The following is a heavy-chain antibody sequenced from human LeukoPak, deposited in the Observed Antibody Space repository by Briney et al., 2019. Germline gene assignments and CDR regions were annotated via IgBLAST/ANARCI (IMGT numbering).Heavy chain of an antibody. D-gene: IGHD2-2*01. Sequence: SETLSLTCTVSGGSISSSSYYWGWIRQPPGKGLEWIGSIYYSGSTYYNPSLKSRVTISVDTSKNQFSLKLSSVTAADTAVYYCARDRGRYCSSTSCPSKYNWFDPWGPGTLVTVSS. CDR3: ARDRGRYCSSTSCPSKYNWFDP. V-gene: IGHV4-39*07. J-gene: IGHJ5*02. CDR2: IYYSGST. CDR1: GGSISSSSYY.